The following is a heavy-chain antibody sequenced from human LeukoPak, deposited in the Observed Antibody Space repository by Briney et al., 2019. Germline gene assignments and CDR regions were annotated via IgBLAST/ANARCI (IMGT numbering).Heavy chain of an antibody. CDR3: SIARYCSSTSCYFPHYYYYMDV. CDR1: GYTFTGYY. CDR2: INPKSGGT. D-gene: IGHD2-2*01. J-gene: IGHJ6*03. Sequence: ASVKVSXKASGYTFTGYYMHWMRQAPGQGLEWMGWINPKSGGTNYAQKFQGRVTMTRDTSISTAYMELSRLRSDDTAVYYCSIARYCSSTSCYFPHYYYYMDVWGKGTTVTVSS. V-gene: IGHV1-2*02.